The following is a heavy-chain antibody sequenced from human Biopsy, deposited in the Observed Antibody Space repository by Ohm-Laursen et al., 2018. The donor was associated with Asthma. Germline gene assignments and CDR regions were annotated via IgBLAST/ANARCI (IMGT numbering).Heavy chain of an antibody. D-gene: IGHD6-6*01. CDR2: ISFDGSTK. J-gene: IGHJ4*02. CDR3: ARAISSSWWAVEY. Sequence: SLRLSCSASGLTFRNYGMHWVRQAPGKGLEWVALISFDGSTKYFADSVKGRLTISRDNSKNTLYLQMNSLRAEHTAVYYCARAISSSWWAVEYWGQGTLVTVSS. CDR1: GLTFRNYG. V-gene: IGHV3-30*03.